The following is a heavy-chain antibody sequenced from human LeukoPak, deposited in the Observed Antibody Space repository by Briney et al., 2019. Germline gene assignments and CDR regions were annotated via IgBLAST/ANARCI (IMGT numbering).Heavy chain of an antibody. Sequence: SETLSLTCAVYGGSFSGYYWSSIRQPPGKGLEWIGEINHSGSTNYNPSLKSRVTISVDTSKNQFSLKLSSVTAADTAVYYCARGRGFSGYYYYWGQGTLVTVSS. CDR3: ARGRGFSGYYYY. J-gene: IGHJ4*02. CDR1: GGSFSGYY. CDR2: INHSGST. D-gene: IGHD3-22*01. V-gene: IGHV4-34*01.